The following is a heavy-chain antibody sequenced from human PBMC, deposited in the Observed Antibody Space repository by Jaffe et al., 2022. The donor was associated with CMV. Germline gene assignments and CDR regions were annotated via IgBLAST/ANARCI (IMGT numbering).Heavy chain of an antibody. D-gene: IGHD4-4*01. CDR1: GFTFSSYG. CDR2: IWYDGSNK. CDR3: ARDGGYSNSPYYYYYYGMDV. Sequence: QVQLVESGGGVVQPGRSLRLSCAASGFTFSSYGMHWVRQAPGKGLEWVAVIWYDGSNKYYADSVKGRFTISRDNSKNTLYLQMNSLRAEDTAVYYCARDGGYSNSPYYYYYYGMDVWGQGTTVTVSS. V-gene: IGHV3-33*01. J-gene: IGHJ6*02.